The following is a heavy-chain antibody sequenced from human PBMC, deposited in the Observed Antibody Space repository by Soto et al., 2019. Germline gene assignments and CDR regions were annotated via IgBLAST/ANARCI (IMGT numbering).Heavy chain of an antibody. CDR3: ARAQRQNSPTDGGY. CDR2: IYPGDSDT. J-gene: IGHJ4*02. CDR1: GYSFTSYW. V-gene: IGHV5-51*01. Sequence: PGESLKISCKGSGYSFTSYWIGWVRQMPGKGLEWMGIIYPGDSDTRYSPSFQGEVTISADKSISTAYLQWRTLKASDTAMYYCARAQRQNSPTDGGYWGQGTLVTVSS. D-gene: IGHD4-17*01.